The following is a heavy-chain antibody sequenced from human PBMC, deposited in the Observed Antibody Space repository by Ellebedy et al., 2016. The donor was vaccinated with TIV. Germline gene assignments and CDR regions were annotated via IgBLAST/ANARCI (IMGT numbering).Heavy chain of an antibody. D-gene: IGHD3-10*01. CDR1: EFPFSRNG. CDR2: ISSDGHVQ. V-gene: IGHV3-30*03. J-gene: IGHJ4*02. Sequence: GESLMISCAASEFPFSRNGMYWVRQAPDEGLEWVGVISSDGHVQFYAASLRGGFIISRDNSMSTVDLLMNSLRPEDKAVYYCAREGAHGSWFYDYWGQGTLVTVSP. CDR3: AREGAHGSWFYDY.